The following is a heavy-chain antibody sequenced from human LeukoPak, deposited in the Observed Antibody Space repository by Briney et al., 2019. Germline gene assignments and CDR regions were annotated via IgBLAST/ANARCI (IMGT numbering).Heavy chain of an antibody. D-gene: IGHD4-23*01. Sequence: SETLSLTCTVSGGSISSYYWSWIRXSPGNXLEWMGYVYYSGTANYNPSLKSRVTISVDTSKNQVSLKLTSVTTADTAVYYCARGRWELPYWGQGALVTVSP. J-gene: IGHJ4*02. CDR3: ARGRWELPY. V-gene: IGHV4-59*01. CDR2: VYYSGTA. CDR1: GGSISSYY.